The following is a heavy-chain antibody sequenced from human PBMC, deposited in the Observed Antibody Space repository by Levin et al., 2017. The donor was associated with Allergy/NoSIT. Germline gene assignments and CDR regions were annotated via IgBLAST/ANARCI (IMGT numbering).Heavy chain of an antibody. Sequence: KVSCQGSGYSFTSYWIGWVRQMPGKGLEWMGIIYPGDSDTRYSPSFQGQVTISADKSISTAYLQWSSLKASDTAIYYCARRGTRAYYYYMDVWGKGTTVTVSS. V-gene: IGHV5-51*01. D-gene: IGHD1-1*01. J-gene: IGHJ6*03. CDR2: IYPGDSDT. CDR3: ARRGTRAYYYYMDV. CDR1: GYSFTSYW.